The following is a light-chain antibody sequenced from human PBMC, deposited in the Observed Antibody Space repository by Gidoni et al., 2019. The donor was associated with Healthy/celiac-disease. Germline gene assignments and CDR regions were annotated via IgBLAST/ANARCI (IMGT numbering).Light chain of an antibody. Sequence: DIQMTQSPSSLSASVGDRVTITCQASQDISNYLNWYQQKPGKAPKLLIYDASNLETGVPSRFSGSGSVTDFTFTISSLQPEDIATYYCQQYDNLPWTFGPGTKVDIK. CDR2: DAS. V-gene: IGKV1-33*01. CDR1: QDISNY. J-gene: IGKJ3*01. CDR3: QQYDNLPWT.